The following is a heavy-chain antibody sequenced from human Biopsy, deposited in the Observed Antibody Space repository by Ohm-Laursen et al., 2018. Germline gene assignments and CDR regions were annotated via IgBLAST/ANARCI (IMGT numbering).Heavy chain of an antibody. CDR3: ARDFFDSSGYFYYYNGVDL. Sequence: SSVKVSCKVSGFIFTSYGLSWVRQAPGQGLEWMGWISSSNDNTNYAQKFQGRVTMTADTSTSTAYMEPRSLRSDDTAVYYCARDFFDSSGYFYYYNGVDLWGQGTTVTVSS. J-gene: IGHJ6*02. CDR1: GFIFTSYG. V-gene: IGHV1-18*01. D-gene: IGHD3-22*01. CDR2: ISSSNDNT.